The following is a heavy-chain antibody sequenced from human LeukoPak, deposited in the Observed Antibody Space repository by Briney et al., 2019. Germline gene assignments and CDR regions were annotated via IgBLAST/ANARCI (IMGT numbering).Heavy chain of an antibody. J-gene: IGHJ4*02. Sequence: GGSLRLSCAASGFTFSSYGMHWVRQAPGKGLEWVAVIWYDGSNKYYADSVKGRFTISRDNSKNTLYLQMNSLRAEDTAVYYCARGRWPLLDMVILLFDYWGQGTLVTVSS. CDR2: IWYDGSNK. CDR1: GFTFSSYG. D-gene: IGHD3-22*01. CDR3: ARGRWPLLDMVILLFDY. V-gene: IGHV3-33*01.